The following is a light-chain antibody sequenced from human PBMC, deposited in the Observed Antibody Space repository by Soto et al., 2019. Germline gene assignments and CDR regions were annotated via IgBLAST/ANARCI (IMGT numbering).Light chain of an antibody. CDR2: GAS. CDR1: QSISSY. V-gene: IGKV1-39*01. CDR3: QQSYSTPRT. Sequence: DIQMTQSPSSLSASVGDRVTITCRASQSISSYLNWYQQKPGKAPKLLIYGASSLQSGVPSRFSGSGSGTDFTLTISSLQPEDFVTYYCQQSYSTPRTFGQGTMLEIK. J-gene: IGKJ2*01.